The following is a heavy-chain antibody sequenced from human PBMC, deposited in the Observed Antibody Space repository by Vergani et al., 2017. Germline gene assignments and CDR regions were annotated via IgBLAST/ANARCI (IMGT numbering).Heavy chain of an antibody. J-gene: IGHJ4*02. CDR2: IIPIFGTA. CDR1: GGTFSSYA. D-gene: IGHD3-22*01. Sequence: QVQLVQSGAEVKKPGSSVKVSCKASGGTFSSYAISWVRQAPGQGLEWMGGIIPIFGTANYAQKFQGRVTMTEDTSTDTAYMELSSLRSEDTAVYYCATVASSGYWYYFDYWGQGTLVTVSS. V-gene: IGHV1-69*14. CDR3: ATVASSGYWYYFDY.